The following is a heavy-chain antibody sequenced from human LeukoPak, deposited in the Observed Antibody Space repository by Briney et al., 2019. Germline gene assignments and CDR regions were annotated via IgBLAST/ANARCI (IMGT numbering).Heavy chain of an antibody. D-gene: IGHD3-22*01. J-gene: IGHJ3*02. CDR3: ASPLPTMIVVVSLGRFDAFDI. V-gene: IGHV3-7*01. Sequence: PGGSLRLSCAASGFTFSSYWMSWVRQAPGKGLEWVANIKQDGSEKYYVDSVKGRFTISRDNAKNSLYLQMNSLRAEDTAVYYCASPLPTMIVVVSLGRFDAFDIWGQGTMVTVSS. CDR1: GFTFSSYW. CDR2: IKQDGSEK.